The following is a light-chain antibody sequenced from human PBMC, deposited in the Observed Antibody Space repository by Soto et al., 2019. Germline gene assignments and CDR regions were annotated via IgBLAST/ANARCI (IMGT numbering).Light chain of an antibody. Sequence: EIVLKQSPDTLALSPGERATLSCRASQSVKNNYLAWYQQKPGQPPRFLIYDASSRATGIPNRFSGSGSGIDFTLTIRRLGPEDFAVYYCQQYCSTPLPFGGGTKVDIK. CDR2: DAS. J-gene: IGKJ4*01. CDR1: QSVKNNY. V-gene: IGKV3-20*01. CDR3: QQYCSTPLP.